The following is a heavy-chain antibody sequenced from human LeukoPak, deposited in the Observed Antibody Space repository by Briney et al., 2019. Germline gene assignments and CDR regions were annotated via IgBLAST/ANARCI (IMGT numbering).Heavy chain of an antibody. CDR3: ARSYYGDFPYYYYYMDV. CDR2: IYYTGST. CDR1: GGSFSGYY. V-gene: IGHV4-59*12. D-gene: IGHD4-17*01. Sequence: SETLSLTCAVYGGSFSGYYWSWIRQSPGKGMEWIGYIYYTGSTTYNPSLKSRVTMSADTSKNQFSLKLSSVTAADTAVYYCARSYYGDFPYYYYYMDVWGKGTTVTVSS. J-gene: IGHJ6*03.